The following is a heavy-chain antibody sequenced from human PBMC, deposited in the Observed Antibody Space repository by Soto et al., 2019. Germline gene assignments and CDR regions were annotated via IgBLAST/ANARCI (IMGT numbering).Heavy chain of an antibody. J-gene: IGHJ6*02. CDR3: RRHYGLGIGVAGMLMDV. CDR1: GHSFTTYW. D-gene: IGHD6-19*01. V-gene: IGHV5-51*01. Sequence: ESLKISCKGSGHSFTTYWIGWVRQMPGKGLEWEGIIYPGDSDTRYSPSFQGLVTIPADKSISTAYLQWSSLKDSDTAMYYCRRHYGLGIGVAGMLMDVWGQGTTVTISS. CDR2: IYPGDSDT.